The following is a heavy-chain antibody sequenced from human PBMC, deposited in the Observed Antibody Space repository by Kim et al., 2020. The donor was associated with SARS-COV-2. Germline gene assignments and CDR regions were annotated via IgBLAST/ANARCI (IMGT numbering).Heavy chain of an antibody. CDR2: ISYDGSNK. V-gene: IGHV3-30*04. J-gene: IGHJ6*02. CDR1: GFTFSSYA. CDR3: ERAPTEITIFGVVPINYYNGMDV. D-gene: IGHD3-3*01. Sequence: GGSLRLSCAASGFTFSSYAMHWVRQAPGKGLEWVAVISYDGSNKYYADSVKGRFTISRDNSKNTLYLQMNSLRAEDTAVYYCERAPTEITIFGVVPINYYNGMDVWGQGTKVTVSS.